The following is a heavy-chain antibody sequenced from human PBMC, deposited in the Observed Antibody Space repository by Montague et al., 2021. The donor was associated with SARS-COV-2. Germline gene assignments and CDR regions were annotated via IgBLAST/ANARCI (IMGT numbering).Heavy chain of an antibody. CDR2: IYYSGTT. CDR1: GGSISRGGYS. D-gene: IGHD3-16*01. Sequence: TLSLTCTVSGGSISRGGYSWNWIRQHPGKGLEWIGYIYYSGTTYYNPSLKSRTTISIDTSKNQFSLKVSSVTAAETAVYYCARDNYGNARFDPWGQGTLVTVSS. CDR3: ARDNYGNARFDP. V-gene: IGHV4-31*03. J-gene: IGHJ5*02.